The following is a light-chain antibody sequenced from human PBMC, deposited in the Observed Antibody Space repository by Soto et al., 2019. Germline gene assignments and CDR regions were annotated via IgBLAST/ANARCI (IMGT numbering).Light chain of an antibody. CDR3: AAWDDSLSGGV. J-gene: IGLJ3*02. CDR2: SDN. CDR1: TSNIATNT. V-gene: IGLV1-44*01. Sequence: QSVLTQPPSASGTPGQRVTISCSGSTSNIATNTVNWYQQLPGTAPKLLIYSDNQRPSGVPDRFSGSKSDTSASLAISGLQSDDEADYYCAAWDDSLSGGVFGGGTKVTVL.